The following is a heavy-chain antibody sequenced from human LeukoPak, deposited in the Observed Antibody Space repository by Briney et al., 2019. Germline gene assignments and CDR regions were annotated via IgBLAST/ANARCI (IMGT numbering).Heavy chain of an antibody. D-gene: IGHD3-16*02. Sequence: SETLSLTCAVYGGSFSGYYWSWIRQPPGKGLEWIGEINHSGSTNYNPSLKSRVTISVDTSKNQFSLKLSSVTAADTAVCYCARERDDYVWGSYRHYYFDYWGQGTLVTVSS. CDR2: INHSGST. V-gene: IGHV4-34*01. CDR1: GGSFSGYY. CDR3: ARERDDYVWGSYRHYYFDY. J-gene: IGHJ4*02.